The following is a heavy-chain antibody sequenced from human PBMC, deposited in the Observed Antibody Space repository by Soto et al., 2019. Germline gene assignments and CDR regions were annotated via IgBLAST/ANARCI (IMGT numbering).Heavy chain of an antibody. J-gene: IGHJ4*02. V-gene: IGHV3-30-3*01. D-gene: IGHD3-10*01. Sequence: PGGSLRLSCAASGFTFSSYAMHWVRQAPGKGLEWVAVISYDGSNKYYADSVKGRFNISRDNSKNTLYLQMNSLRAEDTAVYYCGSATMVKGSIDYWGQGTLVTVSS. CDR1: GFTFSSYA. CDR3: GSATMVKGSIDY. CDR2: ISYDGSNK.